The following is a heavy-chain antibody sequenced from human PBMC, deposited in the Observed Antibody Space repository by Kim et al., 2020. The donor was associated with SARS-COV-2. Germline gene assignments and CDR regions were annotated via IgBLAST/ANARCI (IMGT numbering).Heavy chain of an antibody. V-gene: IGHV3-23*01. J-gene: IGHJ4*02. Sequence: GGSLRLSCAASGFIFSDYGMSWVRQSPGKGLEWVSGSSAKGRTTYADSVKGRFTISRDSSKNILYLQMNSLGAEDTAVYYCARLIRENDFWGQGTLVTVSS. CDR3: ARLIRENDF. CDR1: GFIFSDYG. D-gene: IGHD3-10*01. CDR2: SSAKGRT.